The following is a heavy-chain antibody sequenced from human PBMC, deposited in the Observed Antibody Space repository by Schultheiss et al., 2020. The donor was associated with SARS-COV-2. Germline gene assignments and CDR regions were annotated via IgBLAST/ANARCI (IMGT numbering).Heavy chain of an antibody. Sequence: GGSLRLSCAASGFTFSSYEMNWVRQAPGKGLEWVSYISSSGSTIYYADSVKGRFTISRDNSKNTLYLQMNSLRAEDTAVYYCASGGDDFWSGPNDYWGQGTLVTVSS. J-gene: IGHJ4*02. CDR3: ASGGDDFWSGPNDY. CDR1: GFTFSSYE. CDR2: ISSSGSTI. V-gene: IGHV3-48*03. D-gene: IGHD3-3*01.